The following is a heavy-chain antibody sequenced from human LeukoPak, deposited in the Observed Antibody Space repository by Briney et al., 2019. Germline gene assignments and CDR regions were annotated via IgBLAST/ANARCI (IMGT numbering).Heavy chain of an antibody. D-gene: IGHD3-10*01. V-gene: IGHV3-23*01. CDR1: GFTFSSYA. CDR2: ISGSGDST. Sequence: PGGSLRLSCAASGFTFSSYAMSWVRQAPEKGLEWVSVISGSGDSTYYADSVKGRFTISRDNSKNTLHLQMNSLRAEDTAVYYCARDLVMYYYGSGSYADRDYWGQGTLVTVSS. J-gene: IGHJ4*02. CDR3: ARDLVMYYYGSGSYADRDY.